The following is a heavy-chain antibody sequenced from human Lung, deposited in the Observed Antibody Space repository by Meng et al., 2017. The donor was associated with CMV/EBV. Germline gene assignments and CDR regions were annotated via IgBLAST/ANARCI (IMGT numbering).Heavy chain of an antibody. CDR3: AKDEFRYCSSTSCLDAFDI. Sequence: GESLKISCAASGFTFSSYGMHWVRQAPGKGLEWVAVIWYDGSNKYYADSVKGRFTISRDNSKNTLYLQMNSLRAVDTAVYYCAKDEFRYCSSTSCLDAFDIWXQGPXVTVSS. V-gene: IGHV3-33*06. CDR2: IWYDGSNK. J-gene: IGHJ3*02. CDR1: GFTFSSYG. D-gene: IGHD2-2*01.